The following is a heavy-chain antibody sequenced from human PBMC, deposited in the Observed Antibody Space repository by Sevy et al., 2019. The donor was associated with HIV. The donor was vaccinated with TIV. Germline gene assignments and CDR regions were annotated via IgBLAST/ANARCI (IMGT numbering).Heavy chain of an antibody. CDR2: ISGSGGST. CDR1: GFTFSSYA. Sequence: GGSLRLSCAASGFTFSSYAMSWVRQAPGKGLEWVSAISGSGGSTYYADSVKGRFTISRDNSKNTLYLQMNSLGAEDTAVYYCIESRLYGTNYYDSSGYGYWGQGTLVTVSS. J-gene: IGHJ4*02. V-gene: IGHV3-23*01. D-gene: IGHD3-22*01. CDR3: IESRLYGTNYYDSSGYGY.